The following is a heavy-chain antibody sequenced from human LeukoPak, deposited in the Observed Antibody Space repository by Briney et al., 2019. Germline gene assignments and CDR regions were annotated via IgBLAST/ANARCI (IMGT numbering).Heavy chain of an antibody. D-gene: IGHD6-19*01. CDR1: GFTVSSNY. CDR2: IYSGGST. CDR3: ARLPRGIAVARDY. J-gene: IGHJ4*02. Sequence: GSLSLSCAASGFTVSSNYMSWVRPAPGKGLEWVSVIYSGGSTYYADSVKGRFTISRDNSKNTLYLQMNSLRAEDTAVYYCARLPRGIAVARDYWGQGTLVTVSS. V-gene: IGHV3-66*04.